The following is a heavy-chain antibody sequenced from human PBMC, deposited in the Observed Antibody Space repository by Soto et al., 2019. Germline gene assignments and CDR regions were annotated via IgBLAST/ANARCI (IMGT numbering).Heavy chain of an antibody. J-gene: IGHJ3*02. V-gene: IGHV3-23*01. CDR1: GFTFSSYA. CDR2: ISGSGGST. CDR3: ANPEKGWFGELSLAFDI. Sequence: PGGSLRLSCAASGFTFSSYAMSWVRQAPGKGLEWVSAISGSGGSTYYADSVKGRFTISRDNSKNTLYLQMNNLRAEDTAVYYCANPEKGWFGELSLAFDIWGQGTMVTVSS. D-gene: IGHD3-10*01.